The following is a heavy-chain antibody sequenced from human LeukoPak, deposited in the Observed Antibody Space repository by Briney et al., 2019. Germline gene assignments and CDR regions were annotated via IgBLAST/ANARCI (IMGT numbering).Heavy chain of an antibody. CDR2: IYYSGST. CDR1: GGSISSYY. Sequence: PSETLSLTCTVSGGSISSYYWSWIRQPPGKGLEWIGYIYYSGSTNYNPSLKSRVTISVDTSKNQFSLKLSSVTAADTAVYYCARDRYDYVWGSYTYYYYMDVWGKGTTVTVSS. CDR3: ARDRYDYVWGSYTYYYYMDV. J-gene: IGHJ6*03. D-gene: IGHD3-16*01. V-gene: IGHV4-59*12.